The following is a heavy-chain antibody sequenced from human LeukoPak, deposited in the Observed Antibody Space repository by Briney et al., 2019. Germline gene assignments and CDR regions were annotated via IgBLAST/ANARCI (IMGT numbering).Heavy chain of an antibody. J-gene: IGHJ4*02. CDR2: ISFSGNSI. V-gene: IGHV3-48*03. D-gene: IGHD6-13*01. CDR1: GFTFDRYA. CDR3: ATSRGSWPDYFDY. Sequence: PGGSLRLSCAASGFTFDRYAMHWVRQAPGRGLEWVSFISFSGNSIYYADSVKGRFTISRDNAKNSLYLQMNSLRAEDTAVYYCATSRGSWPDYFDYWGQGTLVTVSS.